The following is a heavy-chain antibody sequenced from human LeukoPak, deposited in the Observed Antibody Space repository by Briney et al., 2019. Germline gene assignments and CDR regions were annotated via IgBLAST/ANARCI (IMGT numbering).Heavy chain of an antibody. CDR3: AKDRGDYTNWFDP. CDR2: MRYDGSNI. D-gene: IGHD4-17*01. CDR1: GFTFSTYG. J-gene: IGHJ5*02. V-gene: IGHV3-30*02. Sequence: GGSLRLSCAASGFTFSTYGMHWVRQAPGKGLEWVSFMRYDGSNIHYAASVKGRFTISRDNSKNTLYLQMNSPRAEDTAIYYCAKDRGDYTNWFDPWGQVTLVTVSS.